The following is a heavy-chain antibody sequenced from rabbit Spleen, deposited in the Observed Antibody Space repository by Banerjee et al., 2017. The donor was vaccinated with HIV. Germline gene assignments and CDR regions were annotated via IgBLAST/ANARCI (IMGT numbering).Heavy chain of an antibody. CDR2: IATITGKT. D-gene: IGHD8-1*01. Sequence: QEQLEESGGDLVKPGASLTLTCKASGLDFSSSYWMCWVRQAPGKGLEWLGCIATITGKTFYATWAKGRFTISRASSTTVFLQVTRLTVADTATYFCARDTGSSFSSYGMDLWGPGTLVTVS. CDR3: ARDTGSSFSSYGMDL. V-gene: IGHV1S45*01. J-gene: IGHJ6*01. CDR1: GLDFSSSYW.